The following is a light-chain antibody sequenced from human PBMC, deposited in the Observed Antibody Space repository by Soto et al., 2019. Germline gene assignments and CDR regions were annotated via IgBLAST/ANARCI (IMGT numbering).Light chain of an antibody. CDR3: QQYYIGPMYT. J-gene: IGKJ2*01. Sequence: EIVKTQSAAALSESPGERATLSCRASQSVRSSLGWYQQRPGQAPRLLIYGASTRASGIPARFSGSGSGTEFTLTISSLQSEDFAVYYCQQYYIGPMYTFGLGTK. CDR1: QSVRSS. V-gene: IGKV3-15*01. CDR2: GAS.